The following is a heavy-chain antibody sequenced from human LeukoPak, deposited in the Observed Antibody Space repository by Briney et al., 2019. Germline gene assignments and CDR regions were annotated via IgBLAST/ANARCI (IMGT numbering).Heavy chain of an antibody. CDR1: GASISGGTYY. V-gene: IGHV4-39*01. D-gene: IGHD4-17*01. CDR3: ARPLHPYGDNTYYFDY. J-gene: IGHJ4*02. Sequence: SETLSLTCSVSGASISGGTYYWGWIRQPPGKGLEWIGRIYYTGSTYDNPSLKSRVTISVDTSKTQFSLKLSSVTAADTAVYYCARPLHPYGDNTYYFDYWGQGTLVTVSS. CDR2: IYYTGST.